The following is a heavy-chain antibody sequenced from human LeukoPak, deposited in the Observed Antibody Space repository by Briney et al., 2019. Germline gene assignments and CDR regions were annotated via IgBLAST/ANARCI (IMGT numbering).Heavy chain of an antibody. CDR3: ARDRGWLVHSAFDI. D-gene: IGHD6-19*01. Sequence: VASVKVSCKASGYTFTSYGISWVRQAPGQGLEWMGWISAYNGNTNYAQKLQGRVTMTTDTSTSTAYMELRSLRSDDTAVYYCARDRGWLVHSAFDIWGQGTMVTVSS. CDR2: ISAYNGNT. V-gene: IGHV1-18*01. CDR1: GYTFTSYG. J-gene: IGHJ3*02.